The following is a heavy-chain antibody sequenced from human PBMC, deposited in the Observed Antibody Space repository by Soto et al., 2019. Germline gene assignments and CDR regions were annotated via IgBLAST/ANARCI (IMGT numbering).Heavy chain of an antibody. J-gene: IGHJ1*01. CDR1: GFSFSDNW. D-gene: IGHD3-3*01. CDR2: IKSRADGETT. CDR3: AAYRDLGRGQSPH. Sequence: EVRLVESGGGLVKPGGSLRLSCAASGFSFSDNWMHWLRQAPGKGLEWVGRIKSRADGETTDYAAPVKGRFTISRDDSRDTFYLELNSLTSEVTAMYCGAAYRDLGRGQSPHWGQGIWVTGSS. V-gene: IGHV3-15*07.